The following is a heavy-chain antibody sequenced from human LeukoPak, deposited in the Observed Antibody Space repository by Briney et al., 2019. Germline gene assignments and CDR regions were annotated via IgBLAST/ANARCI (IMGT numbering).Heavy chain of an antibody. CDR2: IYTSGST. Sequence: SETLSLTCTVSGGSISRYYWSWIRQPAGKGLEWSWRIYTSGSTNYNPSLKRRVTMSVDTSKNQFSLKLSSVTAADTAVYYCARDGYYYDSSGYYCEAFDIWGQGTMVTVSS. J-gene: IGHJ3*02. CDR3: ARDGYYYDSSGYYCEAFDI. V-gene: IGHV4-4*07. D-gene: IGHD3-22*01. CDR1: GGSISRYY.